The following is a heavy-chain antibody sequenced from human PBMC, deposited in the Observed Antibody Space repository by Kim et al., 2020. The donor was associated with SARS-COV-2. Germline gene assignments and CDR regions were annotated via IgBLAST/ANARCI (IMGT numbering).Heavy chain of an antibody. D-gene: IGHD3-10*01. J-gene: IGHJ4*02. CDR2: ITSSGSTK. CDR1: GFTFSSYE. CDR3: AREGFRGSKDY. V-gene: IGHV3-48*03. Sequence: GGSLRLSCGVSGFTFSSYEMNWVRQAPGKGLEWVSNITSSGSTKSYADSVKGRFTISRDNAKNSLFLQMNSLRVEDTAVYYCAREGFRGSKDYWGQGTLVTVSS.